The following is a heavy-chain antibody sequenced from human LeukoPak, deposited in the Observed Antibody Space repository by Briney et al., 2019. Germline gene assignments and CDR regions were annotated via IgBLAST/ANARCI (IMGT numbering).Heavy chain of an antibody. CDR3: ATFTIFGVVIPYFDY. Sequence: GASVKVSCKVSGYTLTELSMHWVRQAPGNGLEWMGGFDPEDGETIYAQKFQGRVTMTEDTSTDTAYMELSSLRSEDTAVYYCATFTIFGVVIPYFDYWGQGTLVTVSS. D-gene: IGHD3-3*01. J-gene: IGHJ4*02. V-gene: IGHV1-24*01. CDR2: FDPEDGET. CDR1: GYTLTELS.